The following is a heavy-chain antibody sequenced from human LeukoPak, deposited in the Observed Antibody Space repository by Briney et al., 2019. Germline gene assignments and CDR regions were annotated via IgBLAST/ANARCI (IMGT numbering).Heavy chain of an antibody. J-gene: IGHJ4*02. CDR1: GFTFHDYA. CDR2: ISWDGGSI. Sequence: PGRSLRLSCAASGFTFHDYAMHWVRQGPGKGLEWVSGISWDGGSIGYADSVKGRFTISRDNAKNSLYLQMNSLRAEDTAVYYCARDSPLRAWGQGTLVTVSS. CDR3: ARDSPLRA. V-gene: IGHV3-9*01.